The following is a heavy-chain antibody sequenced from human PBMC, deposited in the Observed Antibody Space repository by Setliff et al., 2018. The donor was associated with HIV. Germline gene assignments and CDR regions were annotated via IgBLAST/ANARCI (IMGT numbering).Heavy chain of an antibody. J-gene: IGHJ3*02. CDR3: ARDVDYTDAFDI. CDR2: ISAYNGNT. CDR1: GYTFTSYG. Sequence: ASVKVSCKASGYTFTSYGISWVRQAPGQGLEWMGWISAYNGNTNYAQKLQGRVTMTTDTSTSTAYMELRSLRSDDAAVYYCARDVDYTDAFDIWGQGTMVTVSS. D-gene: IGHD4-4*01. V-gene: IGHV1-18*01.